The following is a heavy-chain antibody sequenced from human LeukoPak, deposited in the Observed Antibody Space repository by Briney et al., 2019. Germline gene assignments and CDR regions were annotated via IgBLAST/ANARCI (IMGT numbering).Heavy chain of an antibody. J-gene: IGHJ4*02. CDR2: IYSGGST. D-gene: IGHD3-9*01. CDR1: GFTLSSNY. Sequence: PGESLRLSCAASGFTLSSNYMRWVRPAPRKGLQWVSGIYSGGSTYYADSVKGPITSSTDNSKNSLSLQMNSLRAADTAVYYGASSVLRYFGGLSHFDGWGQGSLVTVS. V-gene: IGHV3-53*01. CDR3: ASSVLRYFGGLSHFDG.